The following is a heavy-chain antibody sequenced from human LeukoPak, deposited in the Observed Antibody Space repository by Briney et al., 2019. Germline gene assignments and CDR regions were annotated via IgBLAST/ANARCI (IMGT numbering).Heavy chain of an antibody. CDR1: GG. CDR2: INAYNGNT. CDR3: ARDTGYSSSWYPGQH. D-gene: IGHD6-13*01. V-gene: IGHV1-18*01. J-gene: IGHJ1*01. Sequence: ASVKVSCKASGGIDWVRQAPGQGLEWMGWINAYNGNTNYPQKFQGRVTMTTDTSTSTVYMELRSLRSDDTAMYYCARDTGYSSSWYPGQHWGQGTLVTVSS.